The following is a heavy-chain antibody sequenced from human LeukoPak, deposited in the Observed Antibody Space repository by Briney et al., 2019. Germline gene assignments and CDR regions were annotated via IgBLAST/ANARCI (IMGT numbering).Heavy chain of an antibody. CDR1: GGSIRSYY. CDR3: ARIANWGNDY. Sequence: TSETLSLTCTVSGGSIRSYYWSWIRQPPGKGLEWIGCIYYTGSTNYNSSLKSRVTISVDTSKNQFPLKLTSVTEADTAVYYCARIANWGNDYWGQGTLVTVTS. J-gene: IGHJ4*02. CDR2: IYYTGST. V-gene: IGHV4-59*08. D-gene: IGHD7-27*01.